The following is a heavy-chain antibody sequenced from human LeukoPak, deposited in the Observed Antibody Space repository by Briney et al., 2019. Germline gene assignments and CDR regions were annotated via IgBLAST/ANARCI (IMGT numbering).Heavy chain of an antibody. CDR3: ARTLNYYYGSGSLTLSNDAFDI. D-gene: IGHD3-10*01. CDR2: IYYSGST. CDR1: GGSISSGGYY. J-gene: IGHJ3*02. V-gene: IGHV4-31*03. Sequence: SQTLSLTCTVSGGSISSGGYYWSWIRQHPGKGLEWIGYIYYSGSTYYNPSLKSRVTISVDTSKNQFSLKLSSVTAADTAVYYCARTLNYYYGSGSLTLSNDAFDIWGQGTMVTVSS.